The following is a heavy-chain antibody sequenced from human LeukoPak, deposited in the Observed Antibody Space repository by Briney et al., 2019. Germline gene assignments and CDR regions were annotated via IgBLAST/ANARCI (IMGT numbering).Heavy chain of an antibody. CDR2: INHSGST. Sequence: SETLSLTCAVYGGSFSGYYWSWIRQPPGKGLEWIGEINHSGSTNYNPSLKSRVTISVDTSKNQLSLKLSSVTAADTAVYYCARLRFLNYYYYGMDVWGQGTTVTVSS. CDR1: GGSFSGYY. J-gene: IGHJ6*02. V-gene: IGHV4-34*01. CDR3: ARLRFLNYYYYGMDV. D-gene: IGHD3-3*01.